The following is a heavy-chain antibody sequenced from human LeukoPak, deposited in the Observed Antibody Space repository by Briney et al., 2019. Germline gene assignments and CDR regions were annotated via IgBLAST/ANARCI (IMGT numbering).Heavy chain of an antibody. CDR3: ARAGGSGSEPLNY. J-gene: IGHJ4*02. Sequence: GGSLRLSCAASGFTFSSYGMHWVRQAPGKGLEWVSVIDSGGSAYYADSVKGRFTISRDNSKNTLYLQMNSLRAKDTAVYYCARAGGSGSEPLNYWGQGTLVTVSS. CDR1: GFTFSSYG. D-gene: IGHD3-10*01. CDR2: IDSGGSA. V-gene: IGHV3-53*01.